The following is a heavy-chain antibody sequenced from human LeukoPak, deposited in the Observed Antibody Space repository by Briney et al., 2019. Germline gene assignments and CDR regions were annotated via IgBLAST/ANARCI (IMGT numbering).Heavy chain of an antibody. CDR2: IYYSGST. D-gene: IGHD3-22*01. V-gene: IGHV4-31*03. Sequence: SETLSLTCTVSGGSISSGGYHWSWIRQHPGKGLEWIGYIYYSGSTYYNPSLKGRVTISVDTSKNQFSLRLSSVTAADTAIYYCARGGRHYFDFSPFDSWGQGTLVTVSS. J-gene: IGHJ4*02. CDR3: ARGGRHYFDFSPFDS. CDR1: GGSISSGGYH.